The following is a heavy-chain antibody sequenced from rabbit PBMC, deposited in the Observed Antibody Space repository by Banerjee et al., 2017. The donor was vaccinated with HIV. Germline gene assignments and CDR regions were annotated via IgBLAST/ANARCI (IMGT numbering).Heavy chain of an antibody. Sequence: QQQLEESGGDLVKPGASLTLTCTASGIDFSNYYYMCWVRQAPGKGLEWIACIYTGSTGSGYYATWAKGRFTITRSTSLSTVTLQLNSLTAADTATYFCARGDDWGMNLWGPGTLVT. CDR1: GIDFSNYYY. J-gene: IGHJ4*01. CDR3: ARGDDWGMNL. V-gene: IGHV1S43*01. CDR2: IYTGSTGSG. D-gene: IGHD4-1*01.